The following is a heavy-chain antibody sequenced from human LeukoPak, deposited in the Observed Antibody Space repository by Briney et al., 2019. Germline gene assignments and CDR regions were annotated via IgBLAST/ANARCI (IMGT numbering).Heavy chain of an antibody. D-gene: IGHD2-21*02. CDR2: ILYDGSNE. CDR1: GFTFSSYA. J-gene: IGHJ4*02. V-gene: IGHV3-30-3*01. CDR3: AREPRGGDCKFDY. Sequence: GGSLRLSCAASGFTFSSYAMHWVSQAPGKGLEWVAGILYDGSNEFYADSVKGRFTISRDNSKNTLYLQMNSLRPEDTAVYYCAREPRGGDCKFDYWGQGTLVTVSS.